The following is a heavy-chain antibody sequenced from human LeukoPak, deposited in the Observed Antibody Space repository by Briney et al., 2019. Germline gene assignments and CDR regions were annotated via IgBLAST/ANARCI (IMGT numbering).Heavy chain of an antibody. CDR3: AKALLSQRYYFDY. V-gene: IGHV3-23*01. Sequence: GGSLRLSCAASGFTFSSYAMSWVRQAPGQGLEWVSAISGSGGSTYYADSVKGRLTISRDNSKNTLYLQMNSLRAEDTAVYYCAKALLSQRYYFDYWGQGTLVTVSS. D-gene: IGHD2/OR15-2a*01. CDR2: ISGSGGST. CDR1: GFTFSSYA. J-gene: IGHJ4*02.